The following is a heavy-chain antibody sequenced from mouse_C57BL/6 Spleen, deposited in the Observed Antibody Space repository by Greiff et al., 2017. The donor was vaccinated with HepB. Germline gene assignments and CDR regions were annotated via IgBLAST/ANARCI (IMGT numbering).Heavy chain of an antibody. V-gene: IGHV1-62-2*01. Sequence: VMLVESGAELVKPGASVKLSCKASGYTFTEYTIHWVKQRSGQGLEWIGWFYPGSGSIKYNEKFKDKATLTADKSSSTVYMELSRLTSEDSAVYFCARHEDYYGSSSYWYFDVWGTGTTVTVSS. CDR1: GYTFTEYT. CDR3: ARHEDYYGSSSYWYFDV. D-gene: IGHD1-1*01. CDR2: FYPGSGSI. J-gene: IGHJ1*03.